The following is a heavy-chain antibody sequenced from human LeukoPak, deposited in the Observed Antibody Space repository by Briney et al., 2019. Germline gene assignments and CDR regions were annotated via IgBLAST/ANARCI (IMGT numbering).Heavy chain of an antibody. CDR3: ARAVTGTSPLGY. Sequence: SETLSLTCAVYGGSFSGYYWSWIRQPPGQGLEWIGYISYTGSTNYHPSLQSRVTMSVDMSKNQLSLKLSSVTAADTAVYFCARAVTGTSPLGYWGQGALVTVSS. J-gene: IGHJ4*02. V-gene: IGHV4-59*01. CDR1: GGSFSGYY. D-gene: IGHD6-19*01. CDR2: ISYTGST.